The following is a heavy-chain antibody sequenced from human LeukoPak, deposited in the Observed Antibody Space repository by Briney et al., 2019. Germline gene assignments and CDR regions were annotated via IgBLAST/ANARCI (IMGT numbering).Heavy chain of an antibody. CDR2: ITSGSSYR. Sequence: GGSLRLSCAASGFTFSSYNMNWVRQAPGEGLEWVSSITSGSSYRFYADSVKGRFTISRDNAKNSLYLQMNSLRAEDTAVYYCAELGITMIGGVWGKGTTVTISS. J-gene: IGHJ6*04. CDR3: AELGITMIGGV. CDR1: GFTFSSYN. D-gene: IGHD3-10*02. V-gene: IGHV3-21*01.